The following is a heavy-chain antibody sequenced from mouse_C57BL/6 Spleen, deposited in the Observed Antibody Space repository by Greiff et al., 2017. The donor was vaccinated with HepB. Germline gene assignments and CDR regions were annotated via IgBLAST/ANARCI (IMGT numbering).Heavy chain of an antibody. D-gene: IGHD2-3*01. Sequence: EVQLQQSVAELVRPGASVKLSCTASGFNIKNTYMHWVKQRPEQGLEWIGRIDPANGNTKYAPKFQGKAIITADTSSNTAYLQLSSLTSEDTAIYYCASRNDGYYVSYYYAMDYWGQGTSVTVSS. CDR2: IDPANGNT. CDR3: ASRNDGYYVSYYYAMDY. V-gene: IGHV14-3*01. J-gene: IGHJ4*01. CDR1: GFNIKNTY.